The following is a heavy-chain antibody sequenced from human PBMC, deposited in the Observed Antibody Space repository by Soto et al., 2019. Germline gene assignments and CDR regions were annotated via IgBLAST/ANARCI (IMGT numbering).Heavy chain of an antibody. CDR3: GKVLVGATGHTDSDS. Sequence: SETLSLTCTVSGGSIYRSGYYWGWIRQPPGRGLEWIGNIDYNGVTYSNPSLKSRVTISRDTSKNQFSLKLTSVTAADTALYYCGKVLVGATGHTDSDSWGPGTLVTVSS. V-gene: IGHV4-39*01. D-gene: IGHD2-15*01. CDR1: GGSIYRSGYY. J-gene: IGHJ4*02. CDR2: IDYNGVT.